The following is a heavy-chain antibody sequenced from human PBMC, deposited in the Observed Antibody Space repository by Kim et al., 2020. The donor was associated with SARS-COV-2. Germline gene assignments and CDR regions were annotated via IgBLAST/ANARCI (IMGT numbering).Heavy chain of an antibody. J-gene: IGHJ4*02. CDR3: ARALTAGAYGDEIDY. V-gene: IGHV1-18*04. Sequence: ASVKVSCKASGYTFTSYGISWVRQAPGQGLEWMGWISAYNGNTNYAQKLQGRVTMTTDTSTSTAYMELRSLRSDDTAVYYCARALTAGAYGDEIDYWGQGTLVTVSS. CDR1: GYTFTSYG. D-gene: IGHD4-17*01. CDR2: ISAYNGNT.